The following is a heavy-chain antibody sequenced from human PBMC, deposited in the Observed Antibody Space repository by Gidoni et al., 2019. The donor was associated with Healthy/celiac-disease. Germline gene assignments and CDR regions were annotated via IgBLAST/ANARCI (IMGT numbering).Heavy chain of an antibody. CDR2: MNPNSGNT. D-gene: IGHD5-18*01. J-gene: IGHJ5*02. CDR3: ARGGPRVYSYGYSWIDP. Sequence: QVQLVQSGAEVKKPGASVKVSCKASGYTFTSYDINWGRQATGQGLEWMGWMNPNSGNTGYAQKFQGRVTMTRNTSISTAYMELSSLRSEDTAVYDCARGGPRVYSYGYSWIDPWGQGTLVTVSS. CDR1: GYTFTSYD. V-gene: IGHV1-8*01.